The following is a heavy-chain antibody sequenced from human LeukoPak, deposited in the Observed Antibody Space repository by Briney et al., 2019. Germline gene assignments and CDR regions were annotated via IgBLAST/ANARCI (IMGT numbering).Heavy chain of an antibody. CDR3: ARGHIAVAGTVDYFDY. CDR2: INHSGST. J-gene: IGHJ4*02. CDR1: GGSFSGYY. Sequence: SETLSLTCAVYGGSFSGYYWSWIRQPPGKGLEWIGEINHSGSTNYNPSLKSRVTISVDTSKNQFSLKLSSVTAADTAVYYCARGHIAVAGTVDYFDYWGQGTLVTVSS. D-gene: IGHD6-19*01. V-gene: IGHV4-34*01.